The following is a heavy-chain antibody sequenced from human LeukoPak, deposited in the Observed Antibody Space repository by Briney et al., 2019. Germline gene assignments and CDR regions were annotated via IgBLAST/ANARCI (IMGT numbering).Heavy chain of an antibody. CDR3: AREGPDSGSFYFDY. V-gene: IGHV1-69*05. CDR2: IIPIFGTA. D-gene: IGHD1-26*01. CDR1: GGTFSSYA. J-gene: IGHJ4*02. Sequence: EASVKVSCKASGGTFSSYAISWVRQAPGQGLEWMGGIIPIFGTANYAQKFQGRVTITTDESTSTAYMELSSLRSEDTAVYYCAREGPDSGSFYFDYWGQGTLVTVSS.